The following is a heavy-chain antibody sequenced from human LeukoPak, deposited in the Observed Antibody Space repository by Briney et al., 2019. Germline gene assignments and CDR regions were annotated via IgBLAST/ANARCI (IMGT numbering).Heavy chain of an antibody. CDR1: GFTFSNYA. V-gene: IGHV3-20*04. D-gene: IGHD3-16*02. Sequence: GGSLRLSCAASGFTFSNYAMSWVRQAPGKGLEWVSGINWNGGNTAYADSVKGRFTISRDNAKNSLYLKMNSLRAEDTALYYCARNYVWGTYRHTQTQYYFDYWGQGTLVTVSS. CDR3: ARNYVWGTYRHTQTQYYFDY. J-gene: IGHJ4*02. CDR2: INWNGGNT.